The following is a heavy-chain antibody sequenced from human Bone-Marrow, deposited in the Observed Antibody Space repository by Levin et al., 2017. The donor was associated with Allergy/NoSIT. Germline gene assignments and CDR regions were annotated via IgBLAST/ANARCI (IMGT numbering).Heavy chain of an antibody. V-gene: IGHV4-39*01. Sequence: PSETLSLTCTVSGGSISSSSYYWGWIRQPPGKGLEWIGSIYYSGSTYYNPSLKSRVTISVDTSKNQFSLKLSSVTAADTAVYYCARPTGINGVFDYWGQGTLVTVSS. CDR2: IYYSGST. D-gene: IGHD1-1*01. J-gene: IGHJ4*02. CDR1: GGSISSSSYY. CDR3: ARPTGINGVFDY.